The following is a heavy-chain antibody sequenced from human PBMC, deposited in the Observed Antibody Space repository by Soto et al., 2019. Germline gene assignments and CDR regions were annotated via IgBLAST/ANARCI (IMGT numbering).Heavy chain of an antibody. Sequence: QVQLVQSGAEVKKPGSSVKVSCKASGGTFSSYAISWVRQAPGQGLEWMGGIIPIFGTANYAQKFQGRVTSTAGKSTSTAYMELSSLRSEDTAVYYCARHPVSGSYAYYYGMDVWGQGTTVTVSS. J-gene: IGHJ6*02. CDR1: GGTFSSYA. CDR2: IIPIFGTA. CDR3: ARHPVSGSYAYYYGMDV. V-gene: IGHV1-69*14. D-gene: IGHD1-26*01.